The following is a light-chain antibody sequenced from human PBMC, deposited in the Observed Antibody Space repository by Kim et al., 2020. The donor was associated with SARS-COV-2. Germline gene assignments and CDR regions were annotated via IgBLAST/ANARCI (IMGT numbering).Light chain of an antibody. V-gene: IGKV3-20*01. CDR2: GTS. CDR3: QQYDRSPYT. Sequence: WSPGERAPLSCRTRQSVASNHLAWFQQKPGQAPRLLIYGTSSRATGIPDRFSASESGTDFTLTISRLEPEDFAVYYCQQYDRSPYTFGQGTKLEI. CDR1: QSVASNH. J-gene: IGKJ2*01.